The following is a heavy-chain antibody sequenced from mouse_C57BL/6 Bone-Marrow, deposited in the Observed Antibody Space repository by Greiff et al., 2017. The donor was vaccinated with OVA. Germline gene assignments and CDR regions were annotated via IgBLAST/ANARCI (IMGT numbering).Heavy chain of an antibody. CDR2: ISDGGSYT. J-gene: IGHJ2*01. D-gene: IGHD2-2*01. CDR3: ARVSTMVTRFDY. Sequence: EVQVVESGGGLVKPGGSLKLSCAASGFTFSSYAMSWVRQTPEKRLEWVATISDGGSYTYYPDNVKGRFTISRDNAKNNLYLQMSHLKSEDTAMYYCARVSTMVTRFDYWGQGTTLTVSS. CDR1: GFTFSSYA. V-gene: IGHV5-4*01.